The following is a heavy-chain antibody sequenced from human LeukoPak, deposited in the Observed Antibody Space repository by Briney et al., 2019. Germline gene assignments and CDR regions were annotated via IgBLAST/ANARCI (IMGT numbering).Heavy chain of an antibody. J-gene: IGHJ4*02. D-gene: IGHD5-18*01. CDR3: ARAEQLWSLFDY. Sequence: GGSLRLSCAASGFTVSSNYMSWVRQAPGKGLEWVSVIYSGGSTYYADSVKGRFTISRDNSKNTLYLQMNSLRAEDTAVYYCARAEQLWSLFDYWGQGTLVTVSS. V-gene: IGHV3-66*01. CDR1: GFTVSSNY. CDR2: IYSGGST.